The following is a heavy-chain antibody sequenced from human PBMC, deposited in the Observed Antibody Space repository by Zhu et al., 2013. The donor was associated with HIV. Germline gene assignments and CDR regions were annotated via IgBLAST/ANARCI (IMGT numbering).Heavy chain of an antibody. CDR2: ISGYNSKT. D-gene: IGHD3-22*01. V-gene: IGHV1-18*01. Sequence: QVQLVQSGGEVKKPGASVKVSCKASGYTFTSYGINWVRQAPGQGLEWMGWISGYNSKTNYGQKFQGRVTMIADISTSTAYMELRSLTSDDTAVYYCARGRYYYDHNGYYHEYFQIWGQGTLVTVSS. J-gene: IGHJ1*01. CDR1: GYTFTSYG. CDR3: ARGRYYYDHNGYYHEYFQI.